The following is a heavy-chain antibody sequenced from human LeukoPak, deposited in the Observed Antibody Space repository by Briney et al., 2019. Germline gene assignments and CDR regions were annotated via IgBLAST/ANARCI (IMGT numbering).Heavy chain of an antibody. V-gene: IGHV4-59*12. Sequence: PSETLSLTCTVSGGSISSYYWSWIRQPPGKGLEWIGDIYDSGSTNYNPSLKSRVTVSLDKSKNQFSLKLSSVTAADTAIYYCARDKGQYGSGTPGFTWFDPWGQGTLVTVSS. D-gene: IGHD3-10*01. CDR2: IYDSGST. J-gene: IGHJ5*02. CDR3: ARDKGQYGSGTPGFTWFDP. CDR1: GGSISSYY.